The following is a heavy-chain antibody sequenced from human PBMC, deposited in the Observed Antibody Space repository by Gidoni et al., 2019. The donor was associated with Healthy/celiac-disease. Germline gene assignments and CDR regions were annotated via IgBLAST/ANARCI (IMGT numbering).Heavy chain of an antibody. J-gene: IGHJ1*01. D-gene: IGHD6-13*01. CDR1: GGSFSGYY. Sequence: QVQLQQWGAGLLKPSETLSLTCAVYGGSFSGYYWSWIRQPPGKGLEWIGEINHSGSTNYNPSLKSRVTISVDTSKNQFSLKLSSVTAADTAVYYCARFKKAAAGSVIQHWGQGTLVTVSS. CDR3: ARFKKAAAGSVIQH. V-gene: IGHV4-34*01. CDR2: INHSGST.